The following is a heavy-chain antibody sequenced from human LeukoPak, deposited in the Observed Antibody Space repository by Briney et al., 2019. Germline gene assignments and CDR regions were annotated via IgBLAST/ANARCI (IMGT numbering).Heavy chain of an antibody. CDR3: ARGLGVATSYYYYGMDV. V-gene: IGHV4-59*01. D-gene: IGHD5-24*01. J-gene: IGHJ6*02. CDR2: IYYSGST. Sequence: NPSETLSLTCTVSGGSISYYYWSWIRQPPGKGLEWIGYIYYSGSTNYNPSLKSRVTISVDTSKNQFSLKLNSVTAADTAVYYCARGLGVATSYYYYGMDVWGQGTTVTVSS. CDR1: GGSISYYY.